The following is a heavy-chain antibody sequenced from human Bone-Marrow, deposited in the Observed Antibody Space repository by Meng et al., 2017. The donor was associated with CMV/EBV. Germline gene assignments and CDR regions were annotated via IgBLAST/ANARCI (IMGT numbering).Heavy chain of an antibody. CDR2: IYYSGST. Sequence: ISSGGYYWSWIRQHPGKGLEWIGYIYYSGSTYYNPSLKSRVTISVDTSKNQFSLKLSSVTAADTAVYYCARWGGYCSSTSCYTGWFDPWGQGTPVTVSS. J-gene: IGHJ5*02. CDR3: ARWGGYCSSTSCYTGWFDP. V-gene: IGHV4-31*02. CDR1: ISSGGYY. D-gene: IGHD2-2*01.